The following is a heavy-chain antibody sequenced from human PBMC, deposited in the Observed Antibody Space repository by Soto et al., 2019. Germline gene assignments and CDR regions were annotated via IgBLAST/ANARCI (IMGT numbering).Heavy chain of an antibody. V-gene: IGHV4-34*01. Sequence: PSEILSLTCGVYGGSFSGYYWSWIRQPPLTGLEWIGEINHSGSTNYNPSLKSRVTISVDTSKKQFSLKLSSVTAADTAVYYCARGFTDHYYYYGMDVWAQGTTVAVTS. J-gene: IGHJ6*02. CDR1: GGSFSGYY. D-gene: IGHD3-16*01. CDR2: INHSGST. CDR3: ARGFTDHYYYYGMDV.